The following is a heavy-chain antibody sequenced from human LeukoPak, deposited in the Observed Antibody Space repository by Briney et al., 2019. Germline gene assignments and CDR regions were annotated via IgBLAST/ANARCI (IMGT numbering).Heavy chain of an antibody. CDR3: ARDRDYGGNSIYFDY. CDR1: GYSFTNYY. D-gene: IGHD4-23*01. V-gene: IGHV1-46*01. CDR2: INPRSGST. J-gene: IGHJ4*02. Sequence: ASEKVSCKASGYSFTNYYIHWVRQAPGHGLEWMGIINPRSGSTTYAQKLQGRVTMTRDTSTSTVYMELSSLRSEDTAVYYCARDRDYGGNSIYFDYWGQGTLVTVSS.